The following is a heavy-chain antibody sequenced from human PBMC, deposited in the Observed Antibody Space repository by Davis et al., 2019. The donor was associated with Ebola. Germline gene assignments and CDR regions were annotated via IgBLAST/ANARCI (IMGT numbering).Heavy chain of an antibody. D-gene: IGHD5-18*01. J-gene: IGHJ3*02. Sequence: ASVKVSCKASGYTFSSYAMHWVRQAPGQRLEWMGWINAGNGNTKYSQKFQGRVTITGDTSASTAYMELSSLRSEDTAVYYCARDMGRLYWIQLWWDDAFDIWGQGTMVTVSS. CDR2: INAGNGNT. CDR1: GYTFSSYA. V-gene: IGHV1-3*01. CDR3: ARDMGRLYWIQLWWDDAFDI.